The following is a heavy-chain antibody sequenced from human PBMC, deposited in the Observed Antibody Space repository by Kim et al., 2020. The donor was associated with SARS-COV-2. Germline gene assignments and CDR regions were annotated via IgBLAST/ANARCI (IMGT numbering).Heavy chain of an antibody. CDR3: ARDQVTMVRGVILRGAFDI. V-gene: IGHV4-59*01. J-gene: IGHJ3*02. CDR2: IYYSGST. D-gene: IGHD3-10*01. Sequence: SETLSLTCTVSGGSISSYYWSWIRQPPGKGLEWIGYIYYSGSTNYNPSLKSRVTISVDTSKNQFSLKLSAVTAADTAVYYCARDQVTMVRGVILRGAFDIWGQGTMVTVSS. CDR1: GGSISSYY.